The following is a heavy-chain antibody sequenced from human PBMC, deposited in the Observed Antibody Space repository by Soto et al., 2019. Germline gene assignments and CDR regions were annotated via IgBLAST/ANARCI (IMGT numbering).Heavy chain of an antibody. CDR3: AKDPVPQLLPSWWFDP. J-gene: IGHJ5*02. V-gene: IGHV3-23*01. D-gene: IGHD2-2*01. Sequence: GGSLRLSCAASGFAFGSYGMTWVRQSPGKGLEWVSVISGAGGNTYYADSVKGRFTVSRDNSKKMLYLEMNSLRVEDTAIYYCAKDPVPQLLPSWWFDPWGQGTRVTVSS. CDR1: GFAFGSYG. CDR2: ISGAGGNT.